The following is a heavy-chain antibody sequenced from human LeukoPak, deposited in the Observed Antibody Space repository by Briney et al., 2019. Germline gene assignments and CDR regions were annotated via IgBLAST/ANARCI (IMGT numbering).Heavy chain of an antibody. J-gene: IGHJ4*02. CDR3: ARVPGYS. D-gene: IGHD6-13*01. Sequence: GGSLRLSCAASGSTFSGYPTHWVRQTPGKGLEWVAVISYDGSDKHYADPVKGRFTISRDNSKNTLYLQMNSLRVEDTAVYYCARVPGYSWGQGTLVTVSS. CDR2: ISYDGSDK. V-gene: IGHV3-30*14. CDR1: GSTFSGYP.